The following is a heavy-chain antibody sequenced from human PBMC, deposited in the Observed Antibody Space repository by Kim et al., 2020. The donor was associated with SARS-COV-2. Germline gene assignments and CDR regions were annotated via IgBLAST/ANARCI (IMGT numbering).Heavy chain of an antibody. CDR3: ARAHGMDV. J-gene: IGHJ6*02. CDR1: GFTFNTYL. V-gene: IGHV3-74*01. Sequence: GGSLRLSCAASGFTFNTYLMHWVRQAPGKGLVWVSHINGGGSTTNYADSVKGRFTISRDNAKNTLYLEMKSLRAEDTAVYYCARAHGMDVWGQGTTVTVSS. CDR2: INGGGSTT.